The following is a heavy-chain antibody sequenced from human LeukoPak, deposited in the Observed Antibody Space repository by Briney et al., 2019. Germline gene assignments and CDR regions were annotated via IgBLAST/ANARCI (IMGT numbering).Heavy chain of an antibody. CDR2: IIPIFGTA. J-gene: IGHJ2*01. D-gene: IGHD6-19*01. CDR3: ARGGSSSGLNWYFDL. CDR1: RGTFSSYA. Sequence: SVKVSCKASRGTFSSYAISWVRQAPGQGLEWMGGIIPIFGTANYAQKFQGRVTITADESTSTAYMELSSLRSEDTAVYYCARGGSSSGLNWYFDLWGRGTLVTVSS. V-gene: IGHV1-69*13.